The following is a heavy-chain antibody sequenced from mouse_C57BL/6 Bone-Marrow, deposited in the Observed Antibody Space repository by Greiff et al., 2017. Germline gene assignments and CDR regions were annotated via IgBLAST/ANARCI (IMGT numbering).Heavy chain of an antibody. D-gene: IGHD1-1*01. V-gene: IGHV1-64*01. J-gene: IGHJ3*01. Sequence: QVQLQQPGAELVKPGASVKLSCKASGYTFTSYWMHWVKQRPGQGLEWIGMIHPNSGSTNYNEKFKSKATLTVYKSSSTAYMQLSSLTSEDSAVYYCAIPYYGSSYQFAYWGQGTLVTVSA. CDR1: GYTFTSYW. CDR3: AIPYYGSSYQFAY. CDR2: IHPNSGST.